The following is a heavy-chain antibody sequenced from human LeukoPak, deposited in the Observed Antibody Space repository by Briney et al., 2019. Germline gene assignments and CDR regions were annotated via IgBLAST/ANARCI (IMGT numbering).Heavy chain of an antibody. Sequence: GASVKVSCKASGGTFSSYAISWVRQAPGQGLEWMGGIIPIFGTANYAQKFQGRVTITADGSTSTAYMELSSLRSEDTAVYYCARDGGGVGSGYYYYIDYWGQGTLVTVSS. J-gene: IGHJ4*02. D-gene: IGHD3-22*01. CDR2: IIPIFGTA. CDR3: ARDGGGVGSGYYYYIDY. V-gene: IGHV1-69*13. CDR1: GGTFSSYA.